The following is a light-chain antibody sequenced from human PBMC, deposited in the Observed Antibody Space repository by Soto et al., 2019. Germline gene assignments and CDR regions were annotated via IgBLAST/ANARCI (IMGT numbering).Light chain of an antibody. CDR1: SSDVGAYNY. CDR2: DVS. J-gene: IGLJ1*01. CDR3: GSYTTSSNYV. V-gene: IGLV2-14*01. Sequence: QSVLTQPASVSGSAGQSITISCTGTSSDVGAYNYVSWYQQHPGKAPKLMIYDVSHRPSGVSHRFSGSKSGNTASLTISGLQAEDEADYYCGSYTTSSNYVFGTGTKV.